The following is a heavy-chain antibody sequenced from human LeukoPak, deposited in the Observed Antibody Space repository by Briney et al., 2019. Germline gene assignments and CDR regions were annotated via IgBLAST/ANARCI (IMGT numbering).Heavy chain of an antibody. CDR3: ARDHRWRGGTTS. CDR1: GGTFSSYA. D-gene: IGHD1-1*01. V-gene: IGHV1-69*13. CDR2: IIPIFGTA. J-gene: IGHJ4*02. Sequence: HRASVKVSCKASGGTFSSYAISWVRQAPGQGLEWMGGIIPIFGTANYAQKFQGRVTITADESTSTAYMELSSLRSEDTAVYYCARDHRWRGGTTSWGQGTLVTVSS.